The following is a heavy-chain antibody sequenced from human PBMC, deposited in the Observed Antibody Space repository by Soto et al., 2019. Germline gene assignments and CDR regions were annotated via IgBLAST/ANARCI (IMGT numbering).Heavy chain of an antibody. CDR2: ISYDGSNK. D-gene: IGHD3-10*01. CDR3: ARDWLRVYYGSGSYRAGPYYYGMDV. V-gene: IGHV3-30-3*01. CDR1: GFTFSSYA. Sequence: GGSLRLSCAASGFTFSSYAMHWVRQAPGKGLEWVAVISYDGSNKYYADSVKGRFTISRDNSKNTLYLQMNSLRAEDTAVYYCARDWLRVYYGSGSYRAGPYYYGMDVWGQGTTVTVSS. J-gene: IGHJ6*02.